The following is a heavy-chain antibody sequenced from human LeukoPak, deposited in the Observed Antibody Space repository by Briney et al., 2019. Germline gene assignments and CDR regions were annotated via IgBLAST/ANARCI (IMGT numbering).Heavy chain of an antibody. J-gene: IGHJ4*02. Sequence: GGSLRLSCEVSGFTFSSNAMHWVRQAPGKGLEWVAVISYDGSNKNFADSVKGRFTVSRDNSKHTLYLHMNSLRSDDTAMYYCATGGKFDFWSGYHIDNWGQGTLVTGSS. CDR3: ATGGKFDFWSGYHIDN. CDR1: GFTFSSNA. CDR2: ISYDGSNK. D-gene: IGHD3-3*01. V-gene: IGHV3-30*04.